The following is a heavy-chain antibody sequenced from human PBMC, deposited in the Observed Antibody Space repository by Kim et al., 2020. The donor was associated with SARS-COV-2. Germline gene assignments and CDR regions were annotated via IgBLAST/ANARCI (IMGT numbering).Heavy chain of an antibody. CDR2: IWYDGSNK. J-gene: IGHJ3*02. CDR3: AKTGMVRGVKTSAFDI. D-gene: IGHD3-10*01. Sequence: GGSLRLSCAASGFTFSSYAMHWVRQAPGKGLEWVAVIWYDGSNKYYADSVKGRFTISRDNSKNTLYLQMNSLRAEDTAVYYCAKTGMVRGVKTSAFDIWGQGTMVTVSS. CDR1: GFTFSSYA. V-gene: IGHV3-33*06.